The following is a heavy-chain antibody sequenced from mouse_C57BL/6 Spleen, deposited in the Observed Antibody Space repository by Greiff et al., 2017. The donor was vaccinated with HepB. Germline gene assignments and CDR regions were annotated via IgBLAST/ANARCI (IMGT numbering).Heavy chain of an antibody. V-gene: IGHV5-4*01. D-gene: IGHD1-1*01. J-gene: IGHJ4*01. CDR1: GFTFSSYA. CDR3: ARDRSYGGGDYAMDY. CDR2: ISDGGSYT. Sequence: EVKLMESGGGLVKPGGSLKLSCAASGFTFSSYAMSWVRQTPEKRLEWVATISDGGSYTYYPDNVKGRFTISRDNAKNNLYLQMSHLKSEDTAMYYCARDRSYGGGDYAMDYWGQGTSVTVSS.